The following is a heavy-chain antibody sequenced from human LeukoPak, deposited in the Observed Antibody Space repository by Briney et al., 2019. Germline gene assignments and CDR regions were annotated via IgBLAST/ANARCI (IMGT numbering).Heavy chain of an antibody. CDR2: IIPIFGTA. D-gene: IGHD2-2*01. J-gene: IGHJ5*02. CDR3: ARLPAAPIARWFDP. Sequence: ASVKVSCKASGGTFSSYAISWVRQAPGQGLEWMGGIIPIFGTANYAQKFQGRVTITADESTSTAYMELSSLRSEDTAVYYCARLPAAPIARWFDPWGQGTLVTVSS. V-gene: IGHV1-69*01. CDR1: GGTFSSYA.